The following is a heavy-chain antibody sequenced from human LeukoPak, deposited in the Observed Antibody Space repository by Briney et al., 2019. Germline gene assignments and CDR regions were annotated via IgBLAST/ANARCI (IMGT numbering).Heavy chain of an antibody. Sequence: SETLSLTCAVYGGSFSGYYWSWIRQPPGKGLEWIGEINHSGSTYYNPSLKSRVTISVDTSKNQFSLKLSSVTAADTAVYYCATTSPQGGDLPFDYWGQGTLVTVSS. J-gene: IGHJ4*02. D-gene: IGHD2-21*02. CDR1: GGSFSGYY. CDR3: ATTSPQGGDLPFDY. CDR2: INHSGST. V-gene: IGHV4-34*01.